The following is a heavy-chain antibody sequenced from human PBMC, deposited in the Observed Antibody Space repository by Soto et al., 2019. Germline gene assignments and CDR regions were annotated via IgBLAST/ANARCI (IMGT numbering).Heavy chain of an antibody. CDR3: VRNGYYSLDV. Sequence: QVQLQESGPGLVRPSGTLSLTCAVSGDSIIGTGWWSWVRQSPGKGLDWIGEVYHSGATNYNPSLKSRVNISVDTSRNQFSLNLGSVTAADTAVYDGVRNGYYSLDVWGQGTTVTVSS. V-gene: IGHV4-4*02. CDR2: VYHSGAT. J-gene: IGHJ6*02. CDR1: GDSIIGTGW. D-gene: IGHD3-22*01.